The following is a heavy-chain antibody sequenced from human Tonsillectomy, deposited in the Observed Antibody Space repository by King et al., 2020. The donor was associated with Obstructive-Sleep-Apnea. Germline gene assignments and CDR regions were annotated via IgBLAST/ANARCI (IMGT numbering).Heavy chain of an antibody. J-gene: IGHJ4*02. CDR3: AADMGDYYDSSGYFESGHYY. D-gene: IGHD3-22*01. V-gene: IGHV1-58*02. CDR2: IVVGSGNT. Sequence: IQLVQSGPEVKKPGTSVKVSCKASGFTFTNSAMQWVRQARGQRLEWRGWIVVGSGNTNCAQKFQERVTITRDMSTGTAYMELSSLRSEDTAVYYCAADMGDYYDSSGYFESGHYYWGRGTLVTVSS. CDR1: GFTFTNSA.